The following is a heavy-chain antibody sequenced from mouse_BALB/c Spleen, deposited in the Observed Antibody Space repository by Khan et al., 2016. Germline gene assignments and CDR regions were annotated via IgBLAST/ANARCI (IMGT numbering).Heavy chain of an antibody. V-gene: IGHV2-2*03. CDR1: GFSLTSYG. CDR3: ARNYGNYYARDY. Sequence: QVQLKQSGPGLVQPSQSLSITCTVSGFSLTSYGVHWVRQSPGKGLEWLGVIWSGGSTDYNAAFISRLSISKDNSKSQVFFKMNSLQSNDTSIYYCARNYGNYYARDYWGQGTSVTVSS. J-gene: IGHJ4*01. D-gene: IGHD2-1*01. CDR2: IWSGGST.